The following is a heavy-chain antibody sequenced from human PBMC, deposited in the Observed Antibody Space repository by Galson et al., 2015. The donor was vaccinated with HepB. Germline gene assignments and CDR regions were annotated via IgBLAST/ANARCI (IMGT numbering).Heavy chain of an antibody. CDR2: ISGSGGST. CDR1: GFTFSSYA. D-gene: IGHD6-19*01. CDR3: ARDGHSGWYRGPYYYYGMDV. Sequence: SLRLSCAASGFTFSSYAMSWVRQAPGKGLEWVSAISGSGGSTYYADSVKGRFTISRDNSKNTLYLQMNSLRAEDTAVYYCARDGHSGWYRGPYYYYGMDVWGQGTTVTVSS. J-gene: IGHJ6*02. V-gene: IGHV3-23*01.